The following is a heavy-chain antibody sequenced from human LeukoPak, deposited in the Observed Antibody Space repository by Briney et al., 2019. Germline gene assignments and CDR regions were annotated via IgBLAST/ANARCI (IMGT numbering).Heavy chain of an antibody. J-gene: IGHJ4*02. D-gene: IGHD5-18*01. CDR3: ARLKGYGYGYGDY. V-gene: IGHV4-39*01. Sequence: PSETLSLTCTVSGGSISSSSYYWGWIRQPPGKGLEWIGSIYYGGSDYYNPSLKSRVTISVDTSRNQFSLKVSSVTAADTAVYYCARLKGYGYGYGDYWGQGTLVTVSS. CDR2: IYYGGSD. CDR1: GGSISSSSYY.